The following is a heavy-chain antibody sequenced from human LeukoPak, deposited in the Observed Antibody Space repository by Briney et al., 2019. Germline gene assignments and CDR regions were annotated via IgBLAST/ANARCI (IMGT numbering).Heavy chain of an antibody. V-gene: IGHV4-30-4*01. D-gene: IGHD6-19*01. CDR2: IYYSGST. CDR3: ARVSPLAVAGTDYYYGMDV. Sequence: SQTLSLTCTVSGGSISSGDYYWSWIRQPPGKGLEWIGYIYYSGSTYYNPSLKSRVTISVDTSKNQFSLKLSSVTAADTAVYYCARVSPLAVAGTDYYYGMDVWGQGTTVTVSS. CDR1: GGSISSGDYY. J-gene: IGHJ6*02.